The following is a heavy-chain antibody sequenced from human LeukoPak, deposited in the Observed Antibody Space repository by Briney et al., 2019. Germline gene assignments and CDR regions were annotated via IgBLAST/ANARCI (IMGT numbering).Heavy chain of an antibody. D-gene: IGHD3-22*01. CDR1: GFTFSSYA. V-gene: IGHV3-30*02. J-gene: IGHJ4*02. Sequence: AGGSLRLSCAVSGFTFSSYAMNWVRQAPGKGLEWVAFIRYDGSNKYYADSVKGRFTISRDNSKNTLYLQMNSLRAEDTAVYYCARVHYYDSSGYYYQGYWGQGTLVTVSS. CDR3: ARVHYYDSSGYYYQGY. CDR2: IRYDGSNK.